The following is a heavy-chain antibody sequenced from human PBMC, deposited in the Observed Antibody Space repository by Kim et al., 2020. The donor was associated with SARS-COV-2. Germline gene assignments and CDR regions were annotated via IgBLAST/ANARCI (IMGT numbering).Heavy chain of an antibody. V-gene: IGHV3-48*02. CDR2: ISSSSSTI. D-gene: IGHD3-3*01. J-gene: IGHJ4*02. CDR1: GFTFSSYS. CDR3: ARGPSVSAYYDFWSGYLVDY. Sequence: GGSLRLSCAASGFTFSSYSMNWVRQAPGKGLEWVSYISSSSSTIYYADSVKGRFTISRDNAKNSLYLQMNSLRDEDTAVYYCARGPSVSAYYDFWSGYLVDYWGQGTLVTVSS.